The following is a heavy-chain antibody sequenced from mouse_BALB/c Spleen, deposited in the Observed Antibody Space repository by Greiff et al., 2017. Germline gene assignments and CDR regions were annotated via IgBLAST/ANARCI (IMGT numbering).Heavy chain of an antibody. V-gene: IGHV3-6*02. Sequence: EVKLLESGPGLVKPSQSLSLTCSVTGYSITSGYYWNWIRQFPGNKLEWMGYISYDGSNNYNPSLKNRISITRDTSKNQFFLKLNSVTTEDTATYYCARESGNYFDYWGQGTTLTVSS. J-gene: IGHJ2*01. CDR2: ISYDGSN. D-gene: IGHD1-3*01. CDR3: ARESGNYFDY. CDR1: GYSITSGYY.